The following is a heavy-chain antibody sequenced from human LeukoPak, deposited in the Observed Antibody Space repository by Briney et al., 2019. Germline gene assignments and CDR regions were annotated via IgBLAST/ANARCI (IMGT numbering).Heavy chain of an antibody. V-gene: IGHV3-66*01. CDR1: GFTVSSNY. Sequence: PGGSLRLSGAASGFTVSSNYMSWVRQAPGKGLEWVSVIYSGGSTYYAESVKGRFTISRDNSKNTLYLQMNSLRAEDTAVYYCARDSCSSTSCYVGNNWGQGTLVTVSS. CDR2: IYSGGST. D-gene: IGHD2-2*01. CDR3: ARDSCSSTSCYVGNN. J-gene: IGHJ4*02.